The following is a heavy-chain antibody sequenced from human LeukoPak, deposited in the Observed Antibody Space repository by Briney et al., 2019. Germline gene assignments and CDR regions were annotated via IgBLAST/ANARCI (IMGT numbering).Heavy chain of an antibody. Sequence: GGSLRLSCAVSGFTFSSYAMSWVRQAPGKGLEWVSVISGTGGTTYYADSVRGRFTISRDNSRNTLYLQMNSLRGEDTAVYFCARGSSSVFFDSWGQGTLVTVSS. V-gene: IGHV3-23*01. CDR1: GFTFSSYA. D-gene: IGHD6-19*01. CDR2: ISGTGGTT. CDR3: ARGSSSVFFDS. J-gene: IGHJ4*02.